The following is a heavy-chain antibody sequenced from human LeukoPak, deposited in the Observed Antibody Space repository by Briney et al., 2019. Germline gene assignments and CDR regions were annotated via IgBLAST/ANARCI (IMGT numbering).Heavy chain of an antibody. CDR1: GDSVSSNSAA. CDR2: TYYRSKWYN. CDR3: ARDRSRITMIVVVIPAWGRDRNIAGMDV. Sequence: SQTLSLTCAISGDSVSSNSAAWNWIRQSPSRGLEWLGRTYYRSKWYNDYAVSVKSRITINPDTSKNQFSLQLNSVTPEDTAVYYCARDRSRITMIVVVIPAWGRDRNIAGMDVWGQGTTVTVSS. J-gene: IGHJ6*02. D-gene: IGHD3-22*01. V-gene: IGHV6-1*01.